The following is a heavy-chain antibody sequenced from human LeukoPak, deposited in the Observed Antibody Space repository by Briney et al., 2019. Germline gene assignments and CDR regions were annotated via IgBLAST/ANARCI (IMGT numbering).Heavy chain of an antibody. CDR1: GASVSSGSYY. Sequence: SETLSLTCSVSGASVSSGSYYWSWIRQPPGKGLEWFGYMYYSGSTNYNPSLKSRVTISVDTSKKQFSLELSSVTAADTAVYYCARETKYCSGGSCYSDGLDIWGQGTMVTVSS. D-gene: IGHD2-15*01. J-gene: IGHJ3*02. CDR2: MYYSGST. CDR3: ARETKYCSGGSCYSDGLDI. V-gene: IGHV4-61*01.